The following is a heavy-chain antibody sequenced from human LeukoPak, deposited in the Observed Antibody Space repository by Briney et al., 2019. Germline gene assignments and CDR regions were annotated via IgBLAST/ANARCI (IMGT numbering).Heavy chain of an antibody. Sequence: KASETLSLTCTVSGGSISSYYWSWIRQPAGKGLEWIGRIYTSGSTNYNPSLKSRVTMSVDTSKNQFSLKLSSVTAADTAVYHCASTQRGSGWYYFDYWGQGTLVTVSS. CDR2: IYTSGST. CDR3: ASTQRGSGWYYFDY. J-gene: IGHJ4*02. V-gene: IGHV4-4*07. CDR1: GGSISSYY. D-gene: IGHD6-19*01.